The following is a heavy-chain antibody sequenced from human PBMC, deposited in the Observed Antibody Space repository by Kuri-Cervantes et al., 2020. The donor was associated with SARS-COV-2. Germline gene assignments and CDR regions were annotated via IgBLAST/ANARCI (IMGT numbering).Heavy chain of an antibody. CDR1: GYSFTSYW. V-gene: IGHV5-51*01. CDR2: IYPGDSDT. J-gene: IGHJ4*02. D-gene: IGHD6-19*01. CDR3: ARLRRDVAGYFDF. Sequence: KVSCKGSGYSFTSYWIGWVRQMPGKGLKWMGIIYPGDSDTRYSPSFQGQVTISADKSISTAYLQWSSLKASDTAMYYCARLRRDVAGYFDFWGQGTLVTVSS.